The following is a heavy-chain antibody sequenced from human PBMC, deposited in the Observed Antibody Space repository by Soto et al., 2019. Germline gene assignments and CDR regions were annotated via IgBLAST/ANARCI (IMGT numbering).Heavy chain of an antibody. Sequence: SETLSLTCTVSGGSMRNYFWAWIRQPPGKGLEWIGYIHYSGTTSFFPSYNPSLRSRVTISEDTSKNQFSLKLLSVTTADTAVYFCAAGEASSRNLAPYYLDFWGQGTLVTVS. CDR2: IHYSGTT. CDR1: GGSMRNYF. V-gene: IGHV4-59*01. J-gene: IGHJ4*02. D-gene: IGHD6-13*01. CDR3: AAGEASSRNLAPYYLDF.